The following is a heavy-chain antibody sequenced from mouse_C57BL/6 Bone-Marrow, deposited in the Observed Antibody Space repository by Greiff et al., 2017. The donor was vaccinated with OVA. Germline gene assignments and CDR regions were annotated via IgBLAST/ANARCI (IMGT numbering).Heavy chain of an antibody. CDR1: GYTFTSYW. V-gene: IGHV1-52*01. CDR3: ARESYPWFAY. D-gene: IGHD1-1*01. CDR2: IDPSDSET. Sequence: QVQLQQPGAELVKPGASVKLSCKASGYTFTSYWMHWVKQRPIQGLEWIGNIDPSDSETHYNQKFKDKATLTVDKSSSTAYMQLSSLTSEDSAVYYCARESYPWFAYWGQGTLVTVSA. J-gene: IGHJ3*01.